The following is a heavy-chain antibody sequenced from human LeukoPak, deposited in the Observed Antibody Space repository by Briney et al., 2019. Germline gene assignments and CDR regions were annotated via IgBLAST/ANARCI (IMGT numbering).Heavy chain of an antibody. D-gene: IGHD4-17*01. Sequence: GGSLRLSCAVSGLTFSSSWMDWVRQAPGKGLEWVSAISGSGGSTYYADSVKGRFTISRDNSKNTLYLQMNSLRAEDTAVYYCAKGDDYGDYADYWGQGTLVTVSS. V-gene: IGHV3-23*01. J-gene: IGHJ4*02. CDR3: AKGDDYGDYADY. CDR2: ISGSGGST. CDR1: GLTFSSSW.